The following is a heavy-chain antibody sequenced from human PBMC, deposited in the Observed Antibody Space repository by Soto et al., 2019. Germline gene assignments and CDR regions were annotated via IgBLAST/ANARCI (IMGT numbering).Heavy chain of an antibody. CDR3: TSEPLSGSYVYYYGMDV. D-gene: IGHD1-26*01. CDR1: GFTFGDYA. J-gene: IGHJ6*02. V-gene: IGHV3-49*04. Sequence: SLRLSCTASGFTFGDYAMSWVRQAPGKGLEWVGFIRSKAYGGTTEYAASVKGRFTISRDDSKSIAYLQMNSLKTEDTAVYYCTSEPLSGSYVYYYGMDVWGQGTTVTVYS. CDR2: IRSKAYGGTT.